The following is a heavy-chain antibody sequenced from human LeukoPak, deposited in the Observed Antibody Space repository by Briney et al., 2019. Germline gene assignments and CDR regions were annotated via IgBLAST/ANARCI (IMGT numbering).Heavy chain of an antibody. CDR3: TRGRGSGTSLKPIYYYYMDV. D-gene: IGHD3-10*01. CDR2: IIPIFGTA. CDR1: GGTFSSYA. V-gene: IGHV1-69*05. Sequence: GASVKVSCKASGGTFSSYAITWVRQAPGQGLEWMGGIIPIFGTANYAQKFQGRVTITTDESASTAHMELSSLRSEDTAVYYCTRGRGSGTSLKPIYYYYMDVWGKGTTVTVSS. J-gene: IGHJ6*03.